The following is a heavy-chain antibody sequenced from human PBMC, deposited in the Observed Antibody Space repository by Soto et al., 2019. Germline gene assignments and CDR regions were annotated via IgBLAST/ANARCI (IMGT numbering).Heavy chain of an antibody. V-gene: IGHV1-69*13. CDR3: ARGFENKAPDDAFDI. J-gene: IGHJ3*02. CDR1: GGTFSSYA. CDR2: IIPIFCTA. Sequence: GASVKVSCKASGGTFSSYAISWVRQAPGQGLEWMGGIIPIFCTANYAQKFQGRVTITADESTCTAYMELSSLRSEDTAVYYCARGFENKAPDDAFDIWGQGTMVTVSS. D-gene: IGHD6-6*01.